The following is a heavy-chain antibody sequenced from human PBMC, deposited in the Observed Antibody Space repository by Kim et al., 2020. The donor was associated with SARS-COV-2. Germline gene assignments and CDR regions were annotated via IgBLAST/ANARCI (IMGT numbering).Heavy chain of an antibody. CDR3: ASAFFLGH. Sequence: KWYKDNAVSMKSRISIRPDTSKNQFSLQLNSVTPEDTAVYYCASAFFLGHWGQGTLVTVSS. V-gene: IGHV6-1*01. CDR2: KWYK. D-gene: IGHD3-3*01. J-gene: IGHJ4*02.